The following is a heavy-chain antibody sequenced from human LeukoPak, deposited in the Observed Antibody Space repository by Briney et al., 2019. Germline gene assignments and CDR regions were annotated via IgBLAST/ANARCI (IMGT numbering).Heavy chain of an antibody. J-gene: IGHJ3*02. CDR3: ARDYHYYDSSGYYYASDAFDI. Sequence: GGSLRLSCAASGLTVSTTYMSWVRQAPGKGLEWVSGIGDSGTNTYYADSVEGRFTISRDNAKNSLYLQMNSLRAEDTAVYYCARDYHYYDSSGYYYASDAFDIWGQGTMVTGSS. V-gene: IGHV3-21*01. CDR1: GLTVSTTY. D-gene: IGHD3-22*01. CDR2: IGDSGTNT.